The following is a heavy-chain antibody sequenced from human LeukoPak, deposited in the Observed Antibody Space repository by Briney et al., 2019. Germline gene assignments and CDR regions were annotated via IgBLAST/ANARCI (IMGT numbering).Heavy chain of an antibody. CDR2: INPNSGGT. Sequence: ASVKVSCKASGYTFTGNYMHWVRQAPGQGLEWMGWINPNSGGTNYAQKFQGRVTMTRDTSISTAYMELSRLRSDDTAVYYCARVLYYYGSGSYPPDYWGQGTLVTVSS. J-gene: IGHJ4*02. D-gene: IGHD3-10*01. CDR1: GYTFTGNY. V-gene: IGHV1-2*02. CDR3: ARVLYYYGSGSYPPDY.